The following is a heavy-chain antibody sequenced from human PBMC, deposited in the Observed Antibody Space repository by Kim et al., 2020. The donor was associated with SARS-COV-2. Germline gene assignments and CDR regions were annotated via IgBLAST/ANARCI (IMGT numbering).Heavy chain of an antibody. CDR2: INHSGST. J-gene: IGHJ6*02. CDR3: ARGGGSRTYYYYYYGMDV. V-gene: IGHV4-34*01. D-gene: IGHD2-15*01. CDR1: GGSFSGYY. Sequence: SETLSLTCAVYGGSFSGYYWSWIRQPPGKGLEWIGEINHSGSTNYNPSLKSRVTISVDTSKNQFSLKLSSVTAADTAVYYCARGGGSRTYYYYYYGMDVWGQGTTVTVSS.